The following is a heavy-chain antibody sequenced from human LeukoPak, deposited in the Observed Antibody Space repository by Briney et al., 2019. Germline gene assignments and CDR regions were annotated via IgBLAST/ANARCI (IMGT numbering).Heavy chain of an antibody. J-gene: IGHJ4*02. CDR1: GYSISNSYY. CDR2: IYHTGGT. CDR3: ARDAQTYYYNTSGYYFEY. D-gene: IGHD3-22*01. Sequence: PSETLSLTCAVSGYSISNSYYWGWIRQPPGKGLGWIGSIYHTGGTYYNPSLKSRVTISIDTSKNQFSLNLSSVTAADTAVYYCARDAQTYYYNTSGYYFEYWGQGTLVTVSS. V-gene: IGHV4-38-2*02.